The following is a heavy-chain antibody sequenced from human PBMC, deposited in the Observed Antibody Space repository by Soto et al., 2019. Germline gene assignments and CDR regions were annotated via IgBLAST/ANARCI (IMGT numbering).Heavy chain of an antibody. Sequence: SETLSLTCTVSGGSISSSSYYWGWIRQPPGKGLEWIGSIYYSGSTYYNPSLKSRVTISVDTSKNQFSLELSSVTAADTAVYYCARPTYSGSFNWGQGTLVTVSS. CDR2: IYYSGST. CDR1: GGSISSSSYY. D-gene: IGHD1-26*01. V-gene: IGHV4-39*01. J-gene: IGHJ4*02. CDR3: ARPTYSGSFN.